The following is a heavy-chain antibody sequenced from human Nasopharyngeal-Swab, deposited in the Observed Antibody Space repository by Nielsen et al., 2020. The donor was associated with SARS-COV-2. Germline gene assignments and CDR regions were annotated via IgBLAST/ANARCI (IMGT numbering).Heavy chain of an antibody. CDR3: ARHFCGSYFGATFCTGGYYFDY. V-gene: IGHV5-51*01. J-gene: IGHJ4*02. D-gene: IGHD1-26*01. CDR2: IYPGDSDT. Sequence: GESLKISCKGSGYSFTSYWIGWVRQMPGKGPEWMGIIYPGDSDTRYSPSFQGQVTISADKSISTAYLQWSSLKASDTAMYYCARHFCGSYFGATFCTGGYYFDYWGQGTLVTVSS. CDR1: GYSFTSYW.